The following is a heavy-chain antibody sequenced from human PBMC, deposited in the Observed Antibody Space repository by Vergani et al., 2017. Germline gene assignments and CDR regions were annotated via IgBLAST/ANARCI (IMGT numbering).Heavy chain of an antibody. CDR1: GFTFSSYS. CDR2: ISSSSSYI. CDR3: ARLVGAVVVTYFDY. Sequence: VQLVESGGGVVQPGRSLRLSCAASGFTFSSYSMNWVRQAPGKGLEWVSSISSSSSYIYYADSVKGRFTISRDNAKNSLYLQMNSLRAEDTAVYYCARLVGAVVVTYFDYWGQGTLVTVSS. V-gene: IGHV3-21*01. J-gene: IGHJ4*02. D-gene: IGHD3-22*01.